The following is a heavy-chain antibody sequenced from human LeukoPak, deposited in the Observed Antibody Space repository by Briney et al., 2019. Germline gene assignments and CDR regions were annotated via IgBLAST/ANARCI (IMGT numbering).Heavy chain of an antibody. J-gene: IGHJ6*02. CDR2: IQPGNPDI. CDR3: ARQIKVAYYYYGMDV. CDR1: GYSFTTYW. V-gene: IGHV5-51*01. Sequence: GESLKISCQGSGYSFTTYWIGWVRQVPGEGLEWMGIIQPGNPDIRYSPSFQGQVTISADQSITTAYLQWSSLKASDTAMYYCARQIKVAYYYYGMDVWGQGTTVTVSS.